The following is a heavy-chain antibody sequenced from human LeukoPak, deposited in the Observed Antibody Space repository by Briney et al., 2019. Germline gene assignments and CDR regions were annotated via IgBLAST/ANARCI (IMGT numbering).Heavy chain of an antibody. J-gene: IGHJ4*02. CDR1: GASISGGTYY. Sequence: PSETLSLTCSVSGASISGGTYYWGWIRQPPGKGLEWLGGIYYTGSTYENPSLKSRVTISVDTSKNQFSLKLSSVTAADTAVYYCARRGGSGRAFDYWGQGTLVTVSS. CDR2: IYYTGST. V-gene: IGHV4-39*01. D-gene: IGHD1-26*01. CDR3: ARRGGSGRAFDY.